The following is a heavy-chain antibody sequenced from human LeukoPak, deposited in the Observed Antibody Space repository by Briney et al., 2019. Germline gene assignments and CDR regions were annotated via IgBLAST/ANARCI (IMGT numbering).Heavy chain of an antibody. CDR1: GYTFTSYA. V-gene: IGHV7-4-1*02. J-gene: IGHJ4*02. CDR2: INTNTGNP. D-gene: IGHD2-21*02. CDR3: ARDPTYCGGDCYDEPYYFDY. Sequence: ASVKVSCKASGYTFTSYAMNWVRQAPGQGLEWMGWINTNTGNPTYAQGFTGRFVFSLDTSVSTAYLQISSLKAEDTAVYYCARDPTYCGGDCYDEPYYFDYWAREPWSPSPQ.